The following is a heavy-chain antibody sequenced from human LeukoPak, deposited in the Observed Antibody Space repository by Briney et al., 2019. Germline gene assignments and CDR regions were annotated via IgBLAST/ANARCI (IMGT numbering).Heavy chain of an antibody. V-gene: IGHV4-39*07. CDR3: AREGYDILTGYYTLDY. Sequence: SETLSLTCTVSGGSISSSSYYWGWIRQPPGKWLEWIGSIYYSGSTYYNPSLKSRVTISVDTSKNQFSLKLSSVTAADTAVYYCAREGYDILTGYYTLDYWGQGTLVTVSS. CDR1: GGSISSSSYY. D-gene: IGHD3-9*01. J-gene: IGHJ4*02. CDR2: IYYSGST.